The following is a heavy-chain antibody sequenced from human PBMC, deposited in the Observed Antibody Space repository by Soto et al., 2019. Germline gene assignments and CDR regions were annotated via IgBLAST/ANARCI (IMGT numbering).Heavy chain of an antibody. CDR2: IIPIFGTA. Sequence: GASVKVSCKASGGTFSSYAISWVRQAPGQGLEWMGGIIPIFGTANYAQKFQGRVTITADESTSTAYMELSSLRSEDTAVYYCAIPLGTLSYYYGMDVSGQGTTVTVSS. V-gene: IGHV1-69*13. J-gene: IGHJ6*02. CDR3: AIPLGTLSYYYGMDV. CDR1: GGTFSSYA.